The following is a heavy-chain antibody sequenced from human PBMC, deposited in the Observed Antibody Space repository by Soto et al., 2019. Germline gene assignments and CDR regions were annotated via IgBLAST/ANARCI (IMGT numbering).Heavy chain of an antibody. V-gene: IGHV3-23*01. D-gene: IGHD1-1*01. Sequence: PGGPLSLSFAVSGFTFSDFARSWVRQPPGKGLEWVSGISGSGDKTYYTDSVKGRFTISRDNSKDTLYLQMNTLRADDTAVYFCASHDSDSRLYYFDYWGQGTLVTVSS. CDR3: ASHDSDSRLYYFDY. J-gene: IGHJ4*02. CDR2: ISGSGDKT. CDR1: GFTFSDFA.